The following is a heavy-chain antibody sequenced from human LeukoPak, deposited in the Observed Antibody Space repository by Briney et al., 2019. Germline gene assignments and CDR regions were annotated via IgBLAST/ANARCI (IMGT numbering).Heavy chain of an antibody. J-gene: IGHJ3*01. D-gene: IGHD5-24*01. CDR3: ARNVLDGNTWGAFGV. Sequence: SETLSLTCAVSGGSFRGYYCSWIRQLPGKGLEFIGEINHSGTTNYTPSLKSRVTISVDSSKDQFSLELTSVTAADTATYYCARNVLDGNTWGAFGVWGQGTRVGVSS. CDR2: INHSGTT. V-gene: IGHV4-34*01. CDR1: GGSFRGYY.